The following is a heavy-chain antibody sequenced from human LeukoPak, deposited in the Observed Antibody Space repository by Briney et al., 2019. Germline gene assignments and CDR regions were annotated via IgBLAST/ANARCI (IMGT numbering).Heavy chain of an antibody. J-gene: IGHJ4*02. V-gene: IGHV4-59*08. CDR1: GFTFSSYA. CDR2: IYYSGST. D-gene: IGHD5-24*01. CDR3: AGNRDGYPDY. Sequence: PGGSLRLSCAASGFTFSSYAMSWVRQAPGKGLEWIGYIYYSGSTNYNPSLKSRVTISVDTSKNQFSLKLSSVTAADTAVYYCAGNRDGYPDYWGQGTLVTVSS.